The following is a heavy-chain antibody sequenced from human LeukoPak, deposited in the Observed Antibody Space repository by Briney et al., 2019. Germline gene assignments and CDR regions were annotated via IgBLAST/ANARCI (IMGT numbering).Heavy chain of an antibody. CDR1: GFTFSSYA. CDR3: AKDSHYYDPYYFDY. V-gene: IGHV3-30*02. CDR2: IRYDGSNK. D-gene: IGHD3-22*01. Sequence: GGSLRLSCAASGFTFSSYAMHWVRQAPGKGLEWVAFIRYDGSNKYYADSVKGRFTISRDNSKNTLYLQMNSLRAEDTAVYYCAKDSHYYDPYYFDYWGQGTLVTVSS. J-gene: IGHJ4*02.